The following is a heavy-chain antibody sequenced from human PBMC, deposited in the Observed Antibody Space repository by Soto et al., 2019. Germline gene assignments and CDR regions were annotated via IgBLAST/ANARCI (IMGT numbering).Heavy chain of an antibody. J-gene: IGHJ4*02. D-gene: IGHD5-12*01. V-gene: IGHV4-39*01. CDR2: LYFTGNT. Sequence: PSETLSLTCTVSGGSISSGVYYWGWIRQPPGKGLEWIGSLYFTGNTDYNPYLPSRVTIAPLSSKTPFSQKLNSVTAADTAVYYCARHGGYNTGYALFDYWGLGTLVTVSS. CDR3: ARHGGYNTGYALFDY. CDR1: GGSISSGVYY.